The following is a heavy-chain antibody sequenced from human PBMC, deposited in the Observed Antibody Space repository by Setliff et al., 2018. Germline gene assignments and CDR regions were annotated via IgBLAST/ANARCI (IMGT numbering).Heavy chain of an antibody. V-gene: IGHV4-31*03. CDR3: ARAITSQYYFEY. CDR1: GGTINSGGYY. D-gene: IGHD3-16*01. Sequence: SETLSLTCTVSGGTINSGGYYWSWIRQHPGKGLEWIGYIYYSGSTYYNPSLKRRVTISVDTSKTQFSLRLSSVTAAYTAVYYCARAITSQYYFEYWGQGTLVTVSS. CDR2: IYYSGST. J-gene: IGHJ4*02.